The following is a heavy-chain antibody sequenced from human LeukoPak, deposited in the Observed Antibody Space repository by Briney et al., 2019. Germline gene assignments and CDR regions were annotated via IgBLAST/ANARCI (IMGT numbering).Heavy chain of an antibody. V-gene: IGHV3-21*01. CDR1: GFTFNSYS. CDR2: IRSSSTYI. CDR3: ARDPPYCSGDNCYFDS. D-gene: IGHD2-15*01. J-gene: IGHJ4*02. Sequence: PGGSLRLSCAASGFTFNSYSMNWVRQAPGKGLEWVSSIRSSSTYIHYPDSVKGRFTISRDNGKRSLYLQMNSLRAEDTAVYYCARDPPYCSGDNCYFDSWGQGTLVTVSS.